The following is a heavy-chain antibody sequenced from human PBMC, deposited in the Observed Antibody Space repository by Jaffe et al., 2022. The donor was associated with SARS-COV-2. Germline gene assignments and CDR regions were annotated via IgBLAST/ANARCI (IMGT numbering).Heavy chain of an antibody. Sequence: QVQLQQWGAGLLKPSETLSLTCAVYGGSFSGYYWSWIRQPPGKGLEWIGEINHSGSTNYNPSLKSRVTISVDTSKNQFSLKLSSVTAADTAVYYCARDLELRAFDYWGQGTLVTVSS. V-gene: IGHV4-34*01. CDR1: GGSFSGYY. CDR2: INHSGST. J-gene: IGHJ4*02. D-gene: IGHD1-26*01. CDR3: ARDLELRAFDY.